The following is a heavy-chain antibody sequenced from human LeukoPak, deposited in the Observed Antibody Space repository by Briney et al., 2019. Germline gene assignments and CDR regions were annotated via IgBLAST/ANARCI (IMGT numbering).Heavy chain of an antibody. CDR2: IIPIFGTA. D-gene: IGHD3-3*01. J-gene: IGHJ5*02. CDR1: GGTFSSYA. CDR3: ASSNPVLRFFNELNWFDP. Sequence: SVKVSCKASGGTFSSYAISWVRQAPRQGLEWMGGIIPIFGTANYAQKFQGRVTITTDESTSTAYMELSSLRSEDTAVYYCASSNPVLRFFNELNWFDPWGQGTLVTVSS. V-gene: IGHV1-69*05.